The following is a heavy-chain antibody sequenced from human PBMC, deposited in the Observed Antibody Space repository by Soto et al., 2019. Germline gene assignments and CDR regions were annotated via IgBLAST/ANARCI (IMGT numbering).Heavy chain of an antibody. D-gene: IGHD2-8*01. CDR1: GFTFSSYW. Sequence: GGSLRLSCAASGFTFSSYWMHWVRQAPGKGLVWVSRINSDGSSTSYADSVKGRFTISRDNAKNTLYLQMNSLRAEDTAVYYCARVSEGGRDCTNGVCYTVNYYYYMDVWGKGTTVTVSS. J-gene: IGHJ6*03. CDR2: INSDGSST. V-gene: IGHV3-74*01. CDR3: ARVSEGGRDCTNGVCYTVNYYYYMDV.